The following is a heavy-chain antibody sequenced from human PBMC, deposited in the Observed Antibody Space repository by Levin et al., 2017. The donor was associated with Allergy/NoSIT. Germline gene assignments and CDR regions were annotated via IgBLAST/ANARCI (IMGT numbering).Heavy chain of an antibody. CDR3: ASTPYYDSSGYAFDI. D-gene: IGHD3-22*01. Sequence: GGSLRLSCAASGFTFSSYGMHWVRQAPGKGLEWVAVIWYDGSNKYYADSVKGRFTISRDNSKNTLYLQMNSLRAEDTAVYYCASTPYYDSSGYAFDIWGQGTMVTVSS. CDR1: GFTFSSYG. CDR2: IWYDGSNK. V-gene: IGHV3-33*01. J-gene: IGHJ3*02.